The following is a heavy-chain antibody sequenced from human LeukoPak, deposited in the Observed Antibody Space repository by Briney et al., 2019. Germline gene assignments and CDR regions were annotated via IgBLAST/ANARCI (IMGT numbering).Heavy chain of an antibody. CDR3: ARDIGDCSSLSCYNHYYYMDV. V-gene: IGHV3-23*01. CDR2: FGGSEDTA. D-gene: IGHD2-2*02. J-gene: IGHJ6*03. Sequence: GGSLRLSCAASGFTIGSQAMSWVRQAPGKGLEWVSCFGGSEDTAYYADSVKGRFTISRDSFKNTLFLQMNSLRDEDTAVYYCARDIGDCSSLSCYNHYYYMDVWGKGTTVTVSS. CDR1: GFTIGSQA.